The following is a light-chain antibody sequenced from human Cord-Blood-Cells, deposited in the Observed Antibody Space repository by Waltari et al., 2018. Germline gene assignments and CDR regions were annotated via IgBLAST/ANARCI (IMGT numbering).Light chain of an antibody. J-gene: IGLJ3*02. V-gene: IGLV2-14*03. Sequence: QSALTQPASVSGSPGQSITISCTGTSSDVGGYNYVSWYQQHPGKAPKLMIYDVSNRPSGVSNRVSGSKSGNTASLTISGLQADDEADYYCSSYTSSGTWVFGGGTKLTVL. CDR3: SSYTSSGTWV. CDR1: SSDVGGYNY. CDR2: DVS.